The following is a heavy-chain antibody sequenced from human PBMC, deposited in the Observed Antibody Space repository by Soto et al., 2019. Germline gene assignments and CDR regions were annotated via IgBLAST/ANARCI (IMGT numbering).Heavy chain of an antibody. V-gene: IGHV4-30-2*01. J-gene: IGHJ6*02. CDR1: GGSISSGGYS. D-gene: IGHD3-3*01. Sequence: PSETLSLTCAVSGGSISSGGYSWSWIRQPPGKGLEWIGYIYHSGSTYYNPSLKSRVTISVDRSKNQFSLKLSSVTAADTAVYYCATSAVLRFLERPEDYYYVMEVWGQGTTVTVS. CDR3: ATSAVLRFLERPEDYYYVMEV. CDR2: IYHSGST.